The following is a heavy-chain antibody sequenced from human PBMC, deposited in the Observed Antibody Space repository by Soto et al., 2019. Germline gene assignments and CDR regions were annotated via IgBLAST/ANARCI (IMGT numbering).Heavy chain of an antibody. V-gene: IGHV1-3*05. CDR1: GYTFSSYA. CDR3: ARGGPPIDY. CDR2: INAGNGNT. J-gene: IGHJ4*02. D-gene: IGHD3-10*01. Sequence: QVQLVQSGAEEKKPGASVKVSCKASGYTFSSYAMHWVRQAPGQRLEWMGWINAGNGNTKYSQKFQGGVTITRDTSASPAYMELSSLRSEDTAVYYCARGGPPIDYWGQGTLVTVSS.